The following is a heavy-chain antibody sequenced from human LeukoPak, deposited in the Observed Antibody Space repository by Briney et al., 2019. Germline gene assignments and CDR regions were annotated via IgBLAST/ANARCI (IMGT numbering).Heavy chain of an antibody. CDR3: AKDPHYFGSGSYYDYFDY. CDR1: GFTFSNYG. Sequence: GGSLRLSCAAPGFTFSNYGMHWVRQAPGRGLEWVAFIRYDGNNKYYANSVKGRFTISRDNSKITLYLQMNSLRDEDTAVYYCAKDPHYFGSGSYYDYFDYWGQGTLVTVSS. J-gene: IGHJ4*02. D-gene: IGHD3-10*01. V-gene: IGHV3-30*02. CDR2: IRYDGNNK.